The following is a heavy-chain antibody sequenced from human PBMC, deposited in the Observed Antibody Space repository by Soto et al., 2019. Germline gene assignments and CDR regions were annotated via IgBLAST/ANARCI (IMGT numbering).Heavy chain of an antibody. CDR2: ISSVGSNV. Sequence: QVQLVESGGGVVQPGRSLRLSCAASGFTFSSYGMHWVRQAPGKGLEWVASISSVGSNVYYGDSVKGRFTISRDNSKITLYLQMNSLRVEDTAVYYCAKDCTGPGSCEDYFDYWGQGTLVTVSS. D-gene: IGHD3-10*01. CDR1: GFTFSSYG. CDR3: AKDCTGPGSCEDYFDY. V-gene: IGHV3-30*18. J-gene: IGHJ4*02.